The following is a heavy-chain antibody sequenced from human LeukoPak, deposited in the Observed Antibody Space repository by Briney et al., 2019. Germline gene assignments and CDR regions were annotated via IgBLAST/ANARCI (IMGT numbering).Heavy chain of an antibody. CDR3: ARLKRGIGAAGTSLRGWFDP. Sequence: SVKVSCKASGGTFSSYAITWVRQAPGQGLEWMGGIIPIFDTSNYAQKFQGRVTFTSGDSTSTAYMELSSLRSEDTAVYYCARLKRGIGAAGTSLRGWFDPWGQGTLVTVSS. D-gene: IGHD6-13*01. J-gene: IGHJ5*02. CDR2: IIPIFDTS. CDR1: GGTFSSYA. V-gene: IGHV1-69*13.